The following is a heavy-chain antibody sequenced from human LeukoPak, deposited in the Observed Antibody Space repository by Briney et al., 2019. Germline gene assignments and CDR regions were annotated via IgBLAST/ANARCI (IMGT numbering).Heavy chain of an antibody. J-gene: IGHJ4*02. V-gene: IGHV3-23*01. Sequence: GGSLRLSCAASGFTFSTYTMSWVRQAPGKGLEWVSAISGSGGNTYYADSVKGRFTISRDNSKYTLYLQMDSLRADDTAVYYCAKAAFSRTSYFDYWGQGTLVTASS. D-gene: IGHD3-3*02. CDR1: GFTFSTYT. CDR2: ISGSGGNT. CDR3: AKAAFSRTSYFDY.